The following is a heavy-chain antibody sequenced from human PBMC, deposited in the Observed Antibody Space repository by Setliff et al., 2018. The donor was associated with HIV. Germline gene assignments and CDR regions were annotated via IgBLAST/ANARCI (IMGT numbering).Heavy chain of an antibody. CDR2: ILDSGST. V-gene: IGHV4-31*03. Sequence: SETLSLTCTVSGASISSGGYYWNWIRQLPGKGLEWIGYILDSGSTYYNPSLRGRLSMSIDTSANQFSVELTSVTAADTALYFCARVPNWGSAPFAYDVWGRGTLVTVSS. CDR3: ARVPNWGSAPFAYDV. J-gene: IGHJ2*01. D-gene: IGHD7-27*01. CDR1: GASISSGGYY.